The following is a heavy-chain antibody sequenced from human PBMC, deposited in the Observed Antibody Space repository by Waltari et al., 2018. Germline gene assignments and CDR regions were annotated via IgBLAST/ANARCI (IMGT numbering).Heavy chain of an antibody. D-gene: IGHD3-16*01. V-gene: IGHV4-39*01. J-gene: IGHJ2*01. CDR3: ARMSVFWYFDL. CDR1: GGPISSSSYY. CDR2: IYYSGTT. Sequence: QLQLQESGPGLVKPSETLSLTCTVSGGPISSSSYYWSWLRQPPGKGLEWIGSIYYSGTTYYNXXLKSRLTISVDTSKNQFSLKLSSVTAADTAVYYCARMSVFWYFDLWGRGTLVSVSS.